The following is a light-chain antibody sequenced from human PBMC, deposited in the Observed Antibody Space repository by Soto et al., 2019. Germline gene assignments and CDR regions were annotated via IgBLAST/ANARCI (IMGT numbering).Light chain of an antibody. CDR3: QQYGSSPT. Sequence: EIVLTQSPGTLSLSPGERATLSCRSSQSVSSSYLAWYQHKPGQAPRLLIYDVSSRATGIPDRFSGSGSGTDFTLTISRLEREDCAVYYCQQYGSSPTFGQWTKVEIK. V-gene: IGKV3-20*01. J-gene: IGKJ1*01. CDR1: QSVSSSY. CDR2: DVS.